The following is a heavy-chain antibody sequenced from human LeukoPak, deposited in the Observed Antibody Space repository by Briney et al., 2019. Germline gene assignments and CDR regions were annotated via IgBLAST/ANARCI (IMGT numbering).Heavy chain of an antibody. J-gene: IGHJ4*02. V-gene: IGHV3-9*01. Sequence: GGSLRLSCAASGFTFDDYAKHWVRQAPGKGLEWVSGISWNSGSIGYADSVKGRFTISRDNAKNSLYLQMNSLRAEDTALYYCAKDMTAVVVPAAIGYWGQGTLVTVSS. CDR1: GFTFDDYA. CDR2: ISWNSGSI. CDR3: AKDMTAVVVPAAIGY. D-gene: IGHD2-2*01.